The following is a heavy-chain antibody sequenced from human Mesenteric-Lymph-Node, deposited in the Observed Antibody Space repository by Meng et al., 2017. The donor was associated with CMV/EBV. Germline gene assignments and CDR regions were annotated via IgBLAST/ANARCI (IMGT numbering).Heavy chain of an antibody. CDR3: VRDGQLDY. V-gene: IGHV3-30-3*01. CDR1: GFTFSSYW. CDR2: ISYDVNNK. J-gene: IGHJ4*02. D-gene: IGHD5-24*01. Sequence: GESLKISCAASGFTFSSYWMSGVRQAPGKGLEWLAVISYDVNNKYYTQSVKGRFTISRDNSKNTLYLQMNSLRAEDTALYYCVRDGQLDYWGQGTLVTVSS.